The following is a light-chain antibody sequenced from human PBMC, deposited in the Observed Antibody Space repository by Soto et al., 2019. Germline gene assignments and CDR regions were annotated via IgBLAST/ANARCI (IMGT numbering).Light chain of an antibody. V-gene: IGKV1-33*01. Sequence: DIQMTQSPSSLSASVGDRVTITCQASQDIRRSLNWYQQKPGKAPNLLIYEASKLEIGVPSRFSGSGSGALFALTISSLQPEDFAPYYCHQYENIPWTFGQGTRVEL. J-gene: IGKJ1*01. CDR1: QDIRRS. CDR3: HQYENIPWT. CDR2: EAS.